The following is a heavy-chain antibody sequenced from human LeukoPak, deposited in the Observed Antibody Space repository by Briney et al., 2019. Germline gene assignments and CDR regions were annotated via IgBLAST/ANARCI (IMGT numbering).Heavy chain of an antibody. J-gene: IGHJ6*02. D-gene: IGHD3-10*01. CDR2: ISAYNGNT. CDR1: GYTLTELS. V-gene: IGHV1-18*01. Sequence: ASVKVSCKVSGYTLTELSMHWVRQAPGKGLEWMGWISAYNGNTNYAQKLQGRVTMTTDTSTSTAYMELRSLRSDDTAVYYCASAYYYGSGSYYYYYGMDVWGQGTTVTVSS. CDR3: ASAYYYGSGSYYYYYGMDV.